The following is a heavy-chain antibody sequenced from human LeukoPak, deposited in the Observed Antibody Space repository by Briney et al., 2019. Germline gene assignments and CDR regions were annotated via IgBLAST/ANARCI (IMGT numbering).Heavy chain of an antibody. J-gene: IGHJ5*02. CDR2: IYYSGST. Sequence: PSETLSPTCTVSGGSISSSSYYWGWIRQPPGKGLEWIGSIYYSGSTYYNPSLKSRVTISVDTSKNQFSLKLSSVAAADTAVYYCARQYSYYDFWSGYRPNWFDPWGQGTLVTVSS. CDR3: ARQYSYYDFWSGYRPNWFDP. D-gene: IGHD3-3*01. V-gene: IGHV4-39*01. CDR1: GGSISSSSYY.